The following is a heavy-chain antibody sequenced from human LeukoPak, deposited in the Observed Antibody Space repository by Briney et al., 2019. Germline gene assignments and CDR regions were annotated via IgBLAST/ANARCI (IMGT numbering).Heavy chain of an antibody. CDR1: GGSFSGYY. CDR3: ARGGRDYYGSGSYYKAPFGY. V-gene: IGHV4-34*01. CDR2: INHSGST. J-gene: IGHJ4*02. D-gene: IGHD3-10*01. Sequence: SETLSLTCAVYGGSFSGYYWSWIRQPPGKGLEWIGEINHSGSTNYNPSLKSRVTTSVDTSKNQFSLKLSSVTAADTAVYYCARGGRDYYGSGSYYKAPFGYWGQGTLVTVSS.